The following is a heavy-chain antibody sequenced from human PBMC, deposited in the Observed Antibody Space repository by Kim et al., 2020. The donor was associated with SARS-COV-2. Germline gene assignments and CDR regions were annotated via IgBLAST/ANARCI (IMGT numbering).Heavy chain of an antibody. V-gene: IGHV3-11*01. CDR2: ISSSGSTI. Sequence: GESLRLSCAASGFTFSDYYMSWIRQAPGKGLEWVSYISSSGSTIYYADSVKGRFTISRDNAKNSLYLQMNSLRAEDTAVYYCARVRVSITMIVVVREPPDYWGQGTLVTVSS. CDR3: ARVRVSITMIVVVREPPDY. D-gene: IGHD3-22*01. CDR1: GFTFSDYY. J-gene: IGHJ4*02.